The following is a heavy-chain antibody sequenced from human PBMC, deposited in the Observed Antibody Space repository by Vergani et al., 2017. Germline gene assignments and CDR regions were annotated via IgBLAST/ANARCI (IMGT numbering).Heavy chain of an antibody. CDR1: GGSISSSSYY. CDR3: AEDHPYGSGTSCYRYFDL. J-gene: IGHJ2*01. D-gene: IGHD2-2*01. Sequence: QLQLQESGPGLVKPSETLSLTCTVSGGSISSSSYYWGWIRQPPGKGLEWIGSIYYSGSTNYNPSLKSRVTMSVDTSKNQFSLKLSSVTAADTAVYYCAEDHPYGSGTSCYRYFDLWGRGTLVTVSS. V-gene: IGHV4-39*07. CDR2: IYYSGST.